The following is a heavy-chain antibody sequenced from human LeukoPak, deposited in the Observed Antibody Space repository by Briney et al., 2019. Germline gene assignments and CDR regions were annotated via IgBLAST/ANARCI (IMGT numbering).Heavy chain of an antibody. V-gene: IGHV3-53*04. CDR2: IYSGGST. D-gene: IGHD4-23*01. J-gene: IGHJ3*02. CDR1: GFTVSSNY. Sequence: PGGSLRLSCAASGFTVSSNYMTWVRQAPGKGLEWVSVIYSGGSTYYADSVKGRFTISRHNSKNTLYLQMDSLRPEDTAVYYCASDLRGGGIDAFDIWGQGTMVTVSS. CDR3: ASDLRGGGIDAFDI.